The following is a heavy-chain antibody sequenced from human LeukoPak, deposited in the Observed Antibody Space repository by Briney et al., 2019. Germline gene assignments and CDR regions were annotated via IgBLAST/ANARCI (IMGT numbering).Heavy chain of an antibody. Sequence: HPGGSLRLSCAASGITFSSYGMSWVRQAPGKGLEWVSSISGSGDSTYYADSVKGRFTISRDNAKSTLYLQINSLRAEDTAVYYRAKSGYNRFDYGGQETLVTVSS. J-gene: IGHJ4*02. CDR3: AKSGYNRFDY. CDR2: ISGSGDST. V-gene: IGHV3-23*01. D-gene: IGHD5-24*01. CDR1: GITFSSYG.